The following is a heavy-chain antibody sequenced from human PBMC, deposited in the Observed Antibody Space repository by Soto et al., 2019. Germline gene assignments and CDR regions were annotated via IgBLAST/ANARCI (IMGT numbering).Heavy chain of an antibody. Sequence: GGSLRLSCAASGFTFISYEMNWVRQAPGKGLEWVSYISSSGSTIYYADSVKGRFTISRDNAKNSLYLQMNSLRAEDTAVYYCARARTYYYDSSGYYRGNYYGMDVWGQGTTVTVSS. CDR2: ISSSGSTI. CDR1: GFTFISYE. D-gene: IGHD3-22*01. V-gene: IGHV3-48*03. J-gene: IGHJ6*02. CDR3: ARARTYYYDSSGYYRGNYYGMDV.